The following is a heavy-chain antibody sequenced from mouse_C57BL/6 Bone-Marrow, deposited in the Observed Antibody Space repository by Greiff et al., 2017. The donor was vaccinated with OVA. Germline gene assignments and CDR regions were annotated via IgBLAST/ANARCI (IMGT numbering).Heavy chain of an antibody. V-gene: IGHV5-6*02. J-gene: IGHJ1*03. D-gene: IGHD6-1*01. CDR1: GFTFSSYG. CDR3: ARQGANFYWYFDV. CDR2: ISSGGSYT. Sequence: DVMLVESGGDLVKPGGSLKLSCAASGFTFSSYGMSWVRPTPDKRLEWVATISSGGSYTYYPDSVRGRFTISRDNAKNTLYLQMSSLKSEDTAMYYGARQGANFYWYFDVWGTGTTVTVSS.